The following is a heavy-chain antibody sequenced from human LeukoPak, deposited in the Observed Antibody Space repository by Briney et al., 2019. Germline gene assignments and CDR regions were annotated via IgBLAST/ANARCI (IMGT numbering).Heavy chain of an antibody. CDR1: GFTFSSYA. V-gene: IGHV3-30-3*01. CDR2: ISYDGSNK. J-gene: IGHJ3*02. CDR3: ARALSSWYGVLGAFDI. D-gene: IGHD6-13*01. Sequence: GGSLRLFCAASGFTFSSYAMHWVRQAPGKGLEWVAVISYDGSNKYYADSVKGRFTISRDNSKNTLYLQMNSLRAEDTAVYYCARALSSWYGVLGAFDIWGQGTVVTVSS.